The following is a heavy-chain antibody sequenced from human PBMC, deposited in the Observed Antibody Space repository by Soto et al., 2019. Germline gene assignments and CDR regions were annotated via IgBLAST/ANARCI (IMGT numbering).Heavy chain of an antibody. D-gene: IGHD3-16*01. CDR1: GYTFTGYY. J-gene: IGHJ6*02. CDR2: INPNSGGA. V-gene: IGHV1-2*04. Sequence: SSVKDSCKATGYTFTGYYMHWVRQAPGQGLEWMGWINPNSGGANYAQKFQGWVTMTRNTSSSTAYMELSRLRSDATAVYYCARLGYGMDVWGQGTTVTVSS. CDR3: ARLGYGMDV.